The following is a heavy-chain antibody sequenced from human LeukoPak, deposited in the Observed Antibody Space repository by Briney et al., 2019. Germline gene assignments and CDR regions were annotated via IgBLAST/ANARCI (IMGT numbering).Heavy chain of an antibody. CDR1: GFTFRDYY. D-gene: IGHD6-13*01. V-gene: IGHV3-11*01. CDR3: ARRCSSSCRAFDI. Sequence: GGSLRLSCAASGFTFRDYYMTWVRQAPGKGLEWVSYISSSGSTIYYADSVKGRFTISRDNAKNSLYLQMNSLRAEDTAVYYCARRCSSSCRAFDIWGQGTMVTVSS. CDR2: ISSSGSTI. J-gene: IGHJ3*02.